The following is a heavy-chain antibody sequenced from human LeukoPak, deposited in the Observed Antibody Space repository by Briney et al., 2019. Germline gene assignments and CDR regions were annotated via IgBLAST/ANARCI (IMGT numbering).Heavy chain of an antibody. V-gene: IGHV3-30*18. Sequence: GRSLRLSCAASGFTFSSHGMHWVRQAPGKGLEWVAVISYDGSNKYYADSVKGRFTISRDNSKNTLYLQMNSLRAEDTAVYYCAKVITGTTLVVDYWGQGTLVTVSS. CDR1: GFTFSSHG. J-gene: IGHJ4*02. CDR2: ISYDGSNK. D-gene: IGHD1-7*01. CDR3: AKVITGTTLVVDY.